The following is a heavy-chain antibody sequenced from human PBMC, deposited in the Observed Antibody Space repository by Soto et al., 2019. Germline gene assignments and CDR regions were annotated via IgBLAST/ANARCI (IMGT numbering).Heavy chain of an antibody. V-gene: IGHV3-30-3*01. CDR2: ISYDGSNK. CDR1: GFTFSSYA. CDR3: ARDLAYYYDSSGYYTLSYYYGMDV. J-gene: IGHJ6*02. D-gene: IGHD3-22*01. Sequence: QVQLVESGGGVVQPGRSLRLSCAASGFTFSSYAMHWVRQAPGKGLEWVAVISYDGSNKYYADSVKGRFTISRDNSENTRXXQXNXRRAEDTAVYYCARDLAYYYDSSGYYTLSYYYGMDVWGQGTTVTVSS.